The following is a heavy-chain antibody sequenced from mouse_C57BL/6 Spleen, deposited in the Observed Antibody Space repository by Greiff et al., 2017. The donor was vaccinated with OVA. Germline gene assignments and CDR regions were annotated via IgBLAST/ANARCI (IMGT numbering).Heavy chain of an antibody. V-gene: IGHV5S21*01. D-gene: IGHD1-1*01. J-gene: IGHJ2*01. CDR1: GFTFSSYA. Sequence: EVKLEESGEGLVKPGGSLKLSCAASGFTFSSYAMSWVRQTPEKRLEWVAYISSGGDYIYYADTVKGRFTISRDNARNTLYLQMSSLKSEDTAIYDCSRHYCSSPYDFDYWGQGTTLTVSS. CDR3: SRHYCSSPYDFDY. CDR2: ISSGGDYI.